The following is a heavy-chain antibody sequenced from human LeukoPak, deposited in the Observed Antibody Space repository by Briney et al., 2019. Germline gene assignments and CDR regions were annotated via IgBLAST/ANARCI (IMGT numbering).Heavy chain of an antibody. J-gene: IGHJ4*02. CDR2: ISDSGGAT. CDR3: AKSTASSSPSHFDY. D-gene: IGHD6-13*01. Sequence: GGSLRLSCIASGFTFSSNAMGWVRQAPGKGLEWVSTISDSGGATYYADSVKGRFTISRDNSKNTLYLQMNSLRAEDTAVYYCAKSTASSSPSHFDYWGQGTLVTVSS. V-gene: IGHV3-23*01. CDR1: GFTFSSNA.